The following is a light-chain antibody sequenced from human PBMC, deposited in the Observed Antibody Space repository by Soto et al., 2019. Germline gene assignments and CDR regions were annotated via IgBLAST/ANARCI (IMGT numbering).Light chain of an antibody. V-gene: IGLV2-8*01. CDR3: SSYGGSNNIV. Sequence: QSALTQPPSASGSPGQSVTISCTGTSRDVGDYNYVSSYQHHPGKAPKLIIYEVSERPSGVPDRFSGSKSGNTASLIVSGLQAEDAADYYCSSYGGSNNIVFGSGPLLTVL. J-gene: IGLJ7*01. CDR2: EVS. CDR1: SRDVGDYNY.